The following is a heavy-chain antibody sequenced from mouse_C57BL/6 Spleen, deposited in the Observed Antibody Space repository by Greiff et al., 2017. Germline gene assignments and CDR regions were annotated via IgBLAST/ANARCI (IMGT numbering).Heavy chain of an antibody. V-gene: IGHV10-1*01. CDR1: GFSFNTYA. Sequence: EVKVVESGGGLVQPKGSLKLSCAASGFSFNTYAMNWVRQAPGKGLEWVARIRSKSNNYATYYADSVKDRFTISRDDSESMLYLQMNNLKTEDTAMYYCGVDSSGAWFAYWGQGTLVTVSA. D-gene: IGHD3-2*02. J-gene: IGHJ3*01. CDR2: IRSKSNNYAT. CDR3: GVDSSGAWFAY.